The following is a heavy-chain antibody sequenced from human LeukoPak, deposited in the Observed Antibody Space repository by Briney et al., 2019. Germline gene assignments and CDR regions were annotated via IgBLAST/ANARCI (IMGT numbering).Heavy chain of an antibody. D-gene: IGHD2-2*01. J-gene: IGHJ4*02. CDR1: RYTFTSYY. V-gene: IGHV1-2*02. Sequence: GASVKVSCKASRYTFTSYYIHWVRQAPGQGLEWMGWIDPNTGDSNYVQKFQGRVTMTRDTSISTAYMELSRLRSDDTAFYYCARIRYCGGISCYYIDYWGQGALVTVSA. CDR3: ARIRYCGGISCYYIDY. CDR2: IDPNTGDS.